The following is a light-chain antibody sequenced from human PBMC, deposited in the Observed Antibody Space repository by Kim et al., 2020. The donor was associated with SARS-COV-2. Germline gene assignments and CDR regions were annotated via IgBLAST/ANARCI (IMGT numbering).Light chain of an antibody. Sequence: AVRDRVTITCRASQGISHDLAWYQQKPGKVPKLLIFAASALHSGVPSRFSGSGSGTDFTLTISSLQPEDVATYYCQKYNGAPWTFGQGTKVDIK. V-gene: IGKV1-27*01. J-gene: IGKJ1*01. CDR1: QGISHD. CDR3: QKYNGAPWT. CDR2: AAS.